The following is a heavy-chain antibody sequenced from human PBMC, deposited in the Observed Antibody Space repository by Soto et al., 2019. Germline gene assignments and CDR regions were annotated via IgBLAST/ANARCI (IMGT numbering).Heavy chain of an antibody. CDR3: AKSGPTVIYFDH. Sequence: EVQLLESGGGLVQPGGALRLSCQASGFYFGSYAMTWVRQAPGKGLEWVASIGGSGHATHYADSVQGRFTISRDDSERTLYLQMNSLRVEDTAVYYCAKSGPTVIYFDHWGQGRLVSVSS. J-gene: IGHJ4*02. CDR1: GFYFGSYA. V-gene: IGHV3-23*01. CDR2: IGGSGHAT. D-gene: IGHD4-17*01.